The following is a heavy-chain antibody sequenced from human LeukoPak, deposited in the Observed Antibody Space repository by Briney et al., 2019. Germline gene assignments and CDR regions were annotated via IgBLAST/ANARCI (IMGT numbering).Heavy chain of an antibody. CDR3: ARDREWNVDY. D-gene: IGHD1-1*01. Sequence: GESLRLSCAASGFTFSSYAMHWVRQAPGKGLEWVAVISYDGSNKYYADSVKGRFTISRDNSKNTLYLQMNSLRAEDTAVYYCARDREWNVDYWGQGTLVTVSS. CDR1: GFTFSSYA. CDR2: ISYDGSNK. V-gene: IGHV3-30*01. J-gene: IGHJ4*02.